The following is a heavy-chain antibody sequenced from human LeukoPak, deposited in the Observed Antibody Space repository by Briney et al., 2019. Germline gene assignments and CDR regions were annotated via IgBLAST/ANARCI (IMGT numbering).Heavy chain of an antibody. V-gene: IGHV4-39*07. D-gene: IGHD3-10*01. CDR3: ARGGYYGSGNDFRFDP. CDR2: IYYSGST. CDR1: GGSISSSSYY. J-gene: IGHJ5*02. Sequence: SETLSLTCTVSGGSISSSSYYWGWIRQPPGKGLEWIGSIYYSGSTYYNPSLKSRVTISVDTSKNQFSLKLSSVTAADTAIYYCARGGYYGSGNDFRFDPWGQGTLVTVSS.